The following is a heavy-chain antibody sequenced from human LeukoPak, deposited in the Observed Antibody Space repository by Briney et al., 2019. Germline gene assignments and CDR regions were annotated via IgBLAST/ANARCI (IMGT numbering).Heavy chain of an antibody. D-gene: IGHD2-15*01. CDR1: GCSISSYY. J-gene: IGHJ4*02. V-gene: IGHV4-59*01. Sequence: SETLSLTCTVSGCSISSYYWSWIRQPPGKGLEWIGYIYYSGSTNYNPSLKSRVTISVDTSKNQFSLKLSSVTAADTAVYYCARGGAASFDYWGQGTLVTVSS. CDR3: ARGGAASFDY. CDR2: IYYSGST.